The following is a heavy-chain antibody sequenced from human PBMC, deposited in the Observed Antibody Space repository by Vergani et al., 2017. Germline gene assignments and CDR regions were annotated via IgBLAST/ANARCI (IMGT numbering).Heavy chain of an antibody. J-gene: IGHJ4*02. Sequence: VQLVESGGGLVQPGGSLRLSCAASGFTFSSYDMHWVRQATGKGLEWVSAIGTAGDTYYPGSVKGRFTISRENAKNSLYLQMNSLRAGDTAVYYCARAYSSGWYDYWGQGTLVTVSS. CDR1: GFTFSSYD. V-gene: IGHV3-13*01. CDR3: ARAYSSGWYDY. CDR2: IGTAGDT. D-gene: IGHD6-19*01.